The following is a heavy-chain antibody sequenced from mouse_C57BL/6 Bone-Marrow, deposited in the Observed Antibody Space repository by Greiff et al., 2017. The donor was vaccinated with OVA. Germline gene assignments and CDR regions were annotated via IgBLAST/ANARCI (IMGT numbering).Heavy chain of an antibody. Sequence: EVHLVESGGGLVKPGGSLKLSCAASGFTFSSYAMSWVRQTPEKRLEWVATISDGGSYTYYPDNVKGRFTISRDNAKNNLYLQMSHLKSEDTAMYYCARDLGWLPFDYWGQGTTLTVSS. J-gene: IGHJ2*01. V-gene: IGHV5-4*01. CDR2: ISDGGSYT. CDR3: ARDLGWLPFDY. D-gene: IGHD2-2*01. CDR1: GFTFSSYA.